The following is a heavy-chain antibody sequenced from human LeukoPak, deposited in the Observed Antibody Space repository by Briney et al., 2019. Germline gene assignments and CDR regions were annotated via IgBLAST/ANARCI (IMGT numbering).Heavy chain of an antibody. D-gene: IGHD1-26*01. Sequence: GASVKVSCKASGGTFSCYAVSWVRQAPGQGLEWMGGIIPIFGTANYAQKFQGRVTITADKSTSTAYMELSSLRSEDTAVYYCAREKKWELLRSFDIWGQGTMVTVSS. CDR1: GGTFSCYA. CDR3: AREKKWELLRSFDI. CDR2: IIPIFGTA. J-gene: IGHJ3*02. V-gene: IGHV1-69*06.